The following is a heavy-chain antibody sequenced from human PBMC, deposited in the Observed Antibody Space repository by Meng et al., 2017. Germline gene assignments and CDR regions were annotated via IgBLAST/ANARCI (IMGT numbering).Heavy chain of an antibody. J-gene: IGHJ4*02. CDR1: CLNFTDYD. Sequence: QVVPSRAEVKKPGASVKDSCQPLCLNFTDYDIPRRRRAPGRGLEWMGRINPKGGDTHYAQKFQARVTMTGDTSISTADMELSGLRSDDTAMDYCARDEDISAAGKLFGDYWGQGTLVTVSS. D-gene: IGHD6-25*01. V-gene: IGHV1-2*06. CDR3: ARDEDISAAGKLFGDY. CDR2: INPKGGDT.